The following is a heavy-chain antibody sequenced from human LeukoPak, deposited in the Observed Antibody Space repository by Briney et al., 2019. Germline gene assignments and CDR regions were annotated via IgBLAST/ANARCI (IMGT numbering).Heavy chain of an antibody. J-gene: IGHJ4*02. Sequence: ASVKVSCKASGYTFSTYGLSWVRQSPGQGLEWMGWINTFNGNTNYAQKLQGRVTMTTDTSTSTAYMELRSLRSDDTAVYYCARDLPFYPASSGQMWGYFDYWGQGTLVTVSS. CDR3: ARDLPFYPASSGQMWGYFDY. V-gene: IGHV1-18*01. D-gene: IGHD3-22*01. CDR1: GYTFSTYG. CDR2: INTFNGNT.